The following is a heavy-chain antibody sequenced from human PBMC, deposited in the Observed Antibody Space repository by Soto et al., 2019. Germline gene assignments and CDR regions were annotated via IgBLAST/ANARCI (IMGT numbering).Heavy chain of an antibody. CDR2: IYYSGRT. V-gene: IGHV4-59*08. J-gene: IGHJ5*02. CDR1: GGSLSSYY. D-gene: IGHD3-3*01. CDR3: ARHSRITIFEGWFDP. Sequence: QVQLQESGPGLVKPSETLSLTCTVSGGSLSSYYWSWIRQPPGKGLEWFGYIYYSGRTDYNPSLKSRVTISVDTSRNQLSLKLSSMTAADTAVYYCARHSRITIFEGWFDPWGQGTLVTVSS.